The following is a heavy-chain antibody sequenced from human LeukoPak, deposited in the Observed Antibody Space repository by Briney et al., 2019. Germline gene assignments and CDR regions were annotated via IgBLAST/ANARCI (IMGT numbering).Heavy chain of an antibody. CDR2: MYYSGGT. CDR1: GGSMNNYY. CDR3: ARLVRYCSSDSCYPFDY. J-gene: IGHJ4*02. D-gene: IGHD2-15*01. Sequence: SETLSLTCAVSGGSMNNYYWSWIRQSPGKGLEWIGSMYYSGGTYYNPSLKSRVTISIETSKNQFSLKLNSVTAADTAVYYCARLVRYCSSDSCYPFDYWGQGTLVTVSS. V-gene: IGHV4-59*05.